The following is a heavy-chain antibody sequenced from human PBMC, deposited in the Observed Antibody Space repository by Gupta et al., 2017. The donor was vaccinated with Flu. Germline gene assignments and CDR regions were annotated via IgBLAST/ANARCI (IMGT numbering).Heavy chain of an antibody. CDR2: INHSGST. V-gene: IGHV4-34*01. J-gene: IGHJ3*02. CDR1: GGSFSGYY. Sequence: QVQLQQWGAGLLKPSETLSLTCAVYGGSFSGYYWSWIRQPPGKGLEWIGEINHSGSTNYNPSLKSRVTISVDTSKNQFSLKLSSVTAADTAVYYCARLVVGYCSSTSCYTSLNDAFDIWGQGTMVTVSS. CDR3: ARLVVGYCSSTSCYTSLNDAFDI. D-gene: IGHD2-2*02.